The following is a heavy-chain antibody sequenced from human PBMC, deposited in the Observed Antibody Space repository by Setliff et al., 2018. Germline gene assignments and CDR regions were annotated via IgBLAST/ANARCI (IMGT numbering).Heavy chain of an antibody. CDR3: ARINFYVSSGYYYAPDY. J-gene: IGHJ4*02. Sequence: ASVKVSCKTSGYTFTNYGITWVRQAPGQGLEWMGWINNYSCKTNYPQKFLGRVTVTTDTSTGTAYMELGSLTSDDTAIYYCARINFYVSSGYYYAPDYWGPGTLVTVSS. D-gene: IGHD3-22*01. CDR2: INNYSCKT. CDR1: GYTFTNYG. V-gene: IGHV1-18*01.